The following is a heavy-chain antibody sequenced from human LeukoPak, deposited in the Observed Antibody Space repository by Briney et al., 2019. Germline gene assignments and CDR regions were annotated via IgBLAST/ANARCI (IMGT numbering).Heavy chain of an antibody. CDR3: ARGLGGNYPGN. CDR1: GYTFTGYF. CDR2: INPNSGGT. V-gene: IGHV1-2*02. Sequence: ASVKVSCKASGYTFTGYFMDWVRQAPGQGLEWMGRINPNSGGTNYAQKFQGRVTMTGDTSISTAYMELNRLTSDDTAVYYYARGLGGNYPGNWGQGTQVTVSS. J-gene: IGHJ4*02. D-gene: IGHD2-21*01.